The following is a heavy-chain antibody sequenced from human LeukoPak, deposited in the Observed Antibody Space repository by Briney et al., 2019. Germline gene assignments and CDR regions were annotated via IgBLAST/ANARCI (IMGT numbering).Heavy chain of an antibody. J-gene: IGHJ6*03. Sequence: PSETLSLTCTVSGGSITSSSYYWGWLRQPPGKGLEWVGSIYYSGSTYYKPSLKSRVTISVDTSKNQFSLKLSSVTAADTAVYYCASCENYYYYMDVWGKGTTVTVSS. D-gene: IGHD2-21*01. V-gene: IGHV4-39*07. CDR1: GGSITSSSYY. CDR3: ASCENYYYYMDV. CDR2: IYYSGST.